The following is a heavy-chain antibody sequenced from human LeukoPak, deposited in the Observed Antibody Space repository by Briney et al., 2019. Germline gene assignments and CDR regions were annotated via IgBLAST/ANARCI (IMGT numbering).Heavy chain of an antibody. CDR2: ITPIFGTA. CDR3: ARGAVAAASWGAFDI. V-gene: IGHV1-69*13. D-gene: IGHD6-13*01. J-gene: IGHJ3*02. CDR1: GGTFSSHP. Sequence: SVKVSCKASGGTFSSHPFTWVRQAPGQGLEWMGEITPIFGTANYAQRFQGRVTITADESTSTVYMELSSLRSEDTAVYYCARGAVAAASWGAFDIWGQGTLVTVSS.